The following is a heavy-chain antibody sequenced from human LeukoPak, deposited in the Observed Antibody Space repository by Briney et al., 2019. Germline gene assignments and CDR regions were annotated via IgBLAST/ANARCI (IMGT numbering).Heavy chain of an antibody. V-gene: IGHV3-30*18. J-gene: IGHJ3*02. Sequence: PGRSLRLSCAASGFTFSSYGMHWVRQAPGKGLEWVAVISYDGSNKYYADSVKGRFTISRDNSKNTLYLQMNSLRAEDTAVYYCAKDRDSSGLYDASDIWGQGTMVTVSS. CDR2: ISYDGSNK. D-gene: IGHD3-22*01. CDR1: GFTFSSYG. CDR3: AKDRDSSGLYDASDI.